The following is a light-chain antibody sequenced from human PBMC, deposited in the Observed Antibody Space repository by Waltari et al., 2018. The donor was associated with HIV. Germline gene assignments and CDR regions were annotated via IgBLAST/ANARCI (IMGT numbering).Light chain of an antibody. CDR1: ASNIGGTG. Sequence: QSVVTPPPSASGTPGQRVTMSCSGSASNIGGTGVHWYQHLPQTAPKLVIYNSDERPLGVPDRFSASKTGTSASLDISGLQSEDEADYYCATWDDGLSGWVFGGGTRLTVL. J-gene: IGLJ3*02. CDR3: ATWDDGLSGWV. V-gene: IGLV1-44*01. CDR2: NSD.